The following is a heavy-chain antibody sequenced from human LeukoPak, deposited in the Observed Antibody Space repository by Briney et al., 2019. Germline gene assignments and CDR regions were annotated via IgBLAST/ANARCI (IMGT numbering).Heavy chain of an antibody. CDR1: GYTFSTYW. J-gene: IGHJ5*02. CDR2: IYPGDSDT. V-gene: IGHV5-51*01. Sequence: GEPLKFSCKCSGYTFSTYWIGWARQMPGKGLNWMGIIYPGDSDTRYSPSFQGQVTISADKSNNTAFLQWSILEASDTAMYYCASTVVARGDWFDPWGQGTLVTVSS. CDR3: ASTVVARGDWFDP. D-gene: IGHD2-15*01.